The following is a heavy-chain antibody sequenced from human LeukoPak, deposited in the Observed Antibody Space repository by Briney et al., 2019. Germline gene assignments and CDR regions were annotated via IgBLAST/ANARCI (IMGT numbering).Heavy chain of an antibody. CDR2: IYTSGGT. J-gene: IGHJ4*02. V-gene: IGHV4-4*07. CDR1: GGSISNYY. D-gene: IGHD6-19*01. Sequence: ASETLSLTCTVSGGSISNYYWTWIRQPAGKGLEWIGRIYTSGGTNYNPSLKSRVTMSVDTSTNQFSMKLSSVTAADTSMYYCARADEYSSGWYLFDFWGQGILVTVSA. CDR3: ARADEYSSGWYLFDF.